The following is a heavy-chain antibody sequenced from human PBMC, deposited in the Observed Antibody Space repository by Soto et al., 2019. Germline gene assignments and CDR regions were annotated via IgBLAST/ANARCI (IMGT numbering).Heavy chain of an antibody. V-gene: IGHV1-69*01. J-gene: IGHJ6*02. CDR3: ARPDIVVVPAAMSYYYYGMDV. Sequence: QVQLVQSGAEVKKPGSSVKVSCKASGGTFSSYAISWVRQAPGQGLEWMGGIIPIFGTANYAQKFQGRVTITADESTSTAYMELSSLRSEDTAMYYCARPDIVVVPAAMSYYYYGMDVWGQGTTVTVSS. CDR2: IIPIFGTA. D-gene: IGHD2-2*01. CDR1: GGTFSSYA.